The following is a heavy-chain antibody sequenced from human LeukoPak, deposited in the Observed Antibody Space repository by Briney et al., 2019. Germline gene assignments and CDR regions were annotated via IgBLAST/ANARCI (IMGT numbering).Heavy chain of an antibody. CDR2: IWYDGSNK. V-gene: IGHV3-33*06. J-gene: IGHJ6*03. CDR1: GFTLSSYG. Sequence: GGSLRLSCAASGFTLSSYGMHWVRQAPGKGLEWVAVIWYDGSNKYYADSVKGRFTISRDNSKNTLYLQMNSLRAEDTAVYYCAKDFFAAAGYYYYMDVWGKGTTVTVSS. CDR3: AKDFFAAAGYYYYMDV. D-gene: IGHD6-13*01.